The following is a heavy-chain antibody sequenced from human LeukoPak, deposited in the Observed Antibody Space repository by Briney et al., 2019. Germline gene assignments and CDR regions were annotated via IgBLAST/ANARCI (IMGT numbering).Heavy chain of an antibody. CDR3: AKNGYPYYYYMDV. D-gene: IGHD3-22*01. CDR1: GFTFSSYG. V-gene: IGHV3-30*02. CDR2: IRYDGSNK. Sequence: GGSLRLSCAASGFTFSSYGMHWVRQAPGKGLEWVAFIRYDGSNKYYADSVKGRFTISRDNSKNTLYLQMNSLRAEDTAVYYCAKNGYPYYYYMDVWGKGTTVTVSS. J-gene: IGHJ6*03.